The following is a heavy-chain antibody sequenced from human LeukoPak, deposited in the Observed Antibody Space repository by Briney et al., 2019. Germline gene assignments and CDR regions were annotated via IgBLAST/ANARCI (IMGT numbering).Heavy chain of an antibody. D-gene: IGHD4-17*01. CDR2: IIPILGIA. V-gene: IGHV1-69*04. Sequence: SVKVSCKASGGTFSSYAISWMRQAPGQGLEWMGRIIPILGIANYAQKFQGRVTITADKSTSTAYMELSSLRSEDTAVYYCARSPTVTTWGVDYWGQGTLVTVSS. J-gene: IGHJ4*02. CDR3: ARSPTVTTWGVDY. CDR1: GGTFSSYA.